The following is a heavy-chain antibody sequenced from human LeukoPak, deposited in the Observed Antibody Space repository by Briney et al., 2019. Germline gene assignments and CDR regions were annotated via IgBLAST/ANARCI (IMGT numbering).Heavy chain of an antibody. V-gene: IGHV3-30-3*01. D-gene: IGHD4-17*01. CDR3: ARGSYGDYDI. CDR1: GFTFSSYA. CDR2: ISYDGSNK. Sequence: GRSLRLSCAASGFTFSSYAMHWVRQAPGKGLEWVAIISYDGSNKYYADSVKDRFTISRDNSKNTLYLRMNSLRAEDTAVYYCARGSYGDYDIGGQGTLVTVSS. J-gene: IGHJ4*02.